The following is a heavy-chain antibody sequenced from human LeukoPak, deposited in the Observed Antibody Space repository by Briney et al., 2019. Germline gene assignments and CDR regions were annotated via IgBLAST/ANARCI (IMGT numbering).Heavy chain of an antibody. CDR3: ARDESSRDDRSGYHA. D-gene: IGHD3-22*01. J-gene: IGHJ4*02. V-gene: IGHV4-4*07. CDR1: GGSINSYY. Sequence: PSETLSLTCTVSGGSINSYYWTWIRQSAEKGLEWIGRIHISGSTNYNPSLKSRVAISLDDSKNQFFLKLRSVTAADTAVYYCARDESSRDDRSGYHARGRGTLVTVSS. CDR2: IHISGST.